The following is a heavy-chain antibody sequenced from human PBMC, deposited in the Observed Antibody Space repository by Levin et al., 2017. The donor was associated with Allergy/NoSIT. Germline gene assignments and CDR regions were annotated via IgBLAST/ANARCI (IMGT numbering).Heavy chain of an antibody. Sequence: GGSLRLSCAASGFTFSSYEMNWFRRAPGKGLEWVSYISSPGSTIYSAASVKGRFTISRDNAKNSLYLHMNSLRAEDTAVYYCARRLGNFWSGYNYFDYWGQGTLVTVSS. V-gene: IGHV3-48*03. J-gene: IGHJ4*02. CDR2: ISSPGSTI. CDR3: ARRLGNFWSGYNYFDY. D-gene: IGHD3-3*01. CDR1: GFTFSSYE.